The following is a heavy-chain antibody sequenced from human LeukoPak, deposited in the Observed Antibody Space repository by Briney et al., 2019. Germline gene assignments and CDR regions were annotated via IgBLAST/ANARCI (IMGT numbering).Heavy chain of an antibody. CDR3: ASTTTFGGVIVSFDY. CDR1: GYTFTSYG. J-gene: IGHJ4*02. CDR2: ISAYNGNT. Sequence: GASVKVSCKASGYTFTSYGISWVRQAPGQGLEWIGWISAYNGNTNYAQKLQGRVTMTTDTSTSTAYMELSSLRSEDTAVYYCASTTTFGGVIVSFDYWGQGTLVTVSS. V-gene: IGHV1-18*01. D-gene: IGHD3-16*02.